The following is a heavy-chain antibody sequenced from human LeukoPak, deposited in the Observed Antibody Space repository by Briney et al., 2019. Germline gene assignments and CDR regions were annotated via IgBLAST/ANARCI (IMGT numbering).Heavy chain of an antibody. D-gene: IGHD6-19*01. Sequence: GGSLRLSCTASGFTFGDYAMSWVRQAPGKGLEWVGFIRSKAYGGTTEYAASVKGRFTISRDDSKSIAYLQMNSLKTEDTAGYYCTSSGWYRNYYYYGMDVWGRGTTVTVSS. CDR1: GFTFGDYA. J-gene: IGHJ6*02. CDR2: IRSKAYGGTT. V-gene: IGHV3-49*04. CDR3: TSSGWYRNYYYYGMDV.